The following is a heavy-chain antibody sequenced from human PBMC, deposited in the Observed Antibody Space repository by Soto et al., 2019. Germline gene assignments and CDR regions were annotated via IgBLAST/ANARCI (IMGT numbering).Heavy chain of an antibody. CDR1: GGSISSGGYS. Sequence: PSETLSLTCAVSGGSISSGGYSWSWIRQPPGKGLEWIGYMYHSGSTYYNPSLKSRVTISVDRSKNQFSLKLSSVTAADTAVYYCARGLTYYYDSSGYYYLGSYYYGMDVWGQGTTVTVSS. D-gene: IGHD3-22*01. CDR2: MYHSGST. CDR3: ARGLTYYYDSSGYYYLGSYYYGMDV. J-gene: IGHJ6*02. V-gene: IGHV4-30-2*01.